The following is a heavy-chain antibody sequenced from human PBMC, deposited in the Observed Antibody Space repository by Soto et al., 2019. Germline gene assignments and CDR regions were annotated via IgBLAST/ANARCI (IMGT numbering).Heavy chain of an antibody. CDR3: ARHEGYQQLAYYYYGMDV. CDR1: GYSFTSYW. CDR2: IYPGDSDT. V-gene: IGHV5-51*01. J-gene: IGHJ6*02. D-gene: IGHD6-13*01. Sequence: GESLKISCKGSGYSFTSYWVGWVRQMPGKGLEWMGIIYPGDSDTRYSPSFQGQVTISADKSISTAYLQWNSVKASDTAMYFCARHEGYQQLAYYYYGMDVWGQGTTVTVSS.